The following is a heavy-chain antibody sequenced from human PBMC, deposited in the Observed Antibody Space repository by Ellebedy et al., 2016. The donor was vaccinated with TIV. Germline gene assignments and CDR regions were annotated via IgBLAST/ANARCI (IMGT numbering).Heavy chain of an antibody. CDR3: TRSVGKSGNSGFSYAFDV. V-gene: IGHV3-48*01. Sequence: GESLKISCAASGFPFGTSTMNWVRQAPGKGLEWISFIASSTCSIYYAESVKGRFTISRVNADNSLFLQMNSLRAEDTAKYYCTRSVGKSGNSGFSYAFDVWGQGTMVTVSS. CDR2: IASSTCSI. D-gene: IGHD4-23*01. CDR1: GFPFGTST. J-gene: IGHJ3*01.